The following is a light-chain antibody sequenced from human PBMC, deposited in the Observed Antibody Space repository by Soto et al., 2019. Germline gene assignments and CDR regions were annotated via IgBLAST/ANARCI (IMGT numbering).Light chain of an antibody. CDR2: DAS. J-gene: IGKJ1*01. CDR1: QSISSW. CDR3: QQYNIYPWT. V-gene: IGKV1-5*01. Sequence: IHMTQSPSTLSASVGDRVTITCRASQSISSWLAWYQQKPGKAPKLLIYDASSLESGVPSRFSGSGSGTEFTLTISSLQPDDFATYYCQQYNIYPWTFAQGTKVDIK.